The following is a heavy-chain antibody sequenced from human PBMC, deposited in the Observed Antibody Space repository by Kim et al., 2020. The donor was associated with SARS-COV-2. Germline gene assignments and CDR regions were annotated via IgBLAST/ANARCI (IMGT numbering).Heavy chain of an antibody. Sequence: GGSLRFSCAASGLSVSDNYMDWVRQAPGKGLEWVGRSRIKAKSYSTEYAASVRGRFTISKDESRNSMYLQMSSLRTEDTAVYYCTRDSGVKDDSAFDTWGQGTLVTVSS. CDR2: SRIKAKSYST. CDR3: TRDSGVKDDSAFDT. CDR1: GLSVSDNY. V-gene: IGHV3-72*01. D-gene: IGHD3-10*01. J-gene: IGHJ3*02.